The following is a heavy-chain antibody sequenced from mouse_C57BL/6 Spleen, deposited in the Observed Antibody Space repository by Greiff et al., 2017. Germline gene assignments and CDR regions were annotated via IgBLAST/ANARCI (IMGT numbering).Heavy chain of an antibody. CDR2: IYPGSGST. V-gene: IGHV1-55*01. D-gene: IGHD1-1*01. Sequence: QVQLQQPGAELVKPGASVKMSCKASGYTFTSYWITWVKQRPGQGLEWIGDIYPGSGSTNYNEKFKSKATLTVDTSSSTAYMQLSSLTSEDSAVYYCARFYYYGSSYAMDYCGQGTSVTVPS. CDR3: ARFYYYGSSYAMDY. J-gene: IGHJ4*01. CDR1: GYTFTSYW.